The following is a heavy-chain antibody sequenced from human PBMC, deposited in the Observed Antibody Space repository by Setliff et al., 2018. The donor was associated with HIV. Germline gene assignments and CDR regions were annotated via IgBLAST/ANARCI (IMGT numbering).Heavy chain of an antibody. J-gene: IGHJ4*02. CDR2: LYNSEIT. Sequence: PSETLSLTCSVSGDSVSSTDCLWGWVRQPPGMGLQWIVTLYNSEITNYNPSFKNRVTMSVDKSRNHFSLILNSVTAADTAIYYCVRASLPGNHVFFDYWGQGRLFTVS. CDR1: GDSVSSTDCL. V-gene: IGHV4-39*07. CDR3: VRASLPGNHVFFDY.